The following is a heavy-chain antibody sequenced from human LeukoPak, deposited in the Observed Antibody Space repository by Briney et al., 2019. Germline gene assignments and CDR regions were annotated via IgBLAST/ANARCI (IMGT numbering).Heavy chain of an antibody. CDR1: GFTVSSNY. D-gene: IGHD6-13*01. CDR2: IYSGGST. V-gene: IGHV3-53*01. CDR3: ARLVPSSWYIGY. Sequence: GGYLRLSCAASGFTVSSNYMSWVRQAPGKGLEWVSVIYSGGSTYYADSVKGRFTISRDNSKNTLYLQMNSLRAEDTAVYYCARLVPSSWYIGYWGQGTLVTVSS. J-gene: IGHJ4*02.